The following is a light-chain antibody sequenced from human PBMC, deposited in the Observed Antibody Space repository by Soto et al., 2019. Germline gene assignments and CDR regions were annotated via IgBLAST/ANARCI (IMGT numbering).Light chain of an antibody. Sequence: EIVLTQSPGTLSLSPGERATLSCRASQSVYSSQLAWYQQKPGQAPRLLISGASSRATGIPDRLSGSGSGTDFTLTISRLEAEDFAVYYCQQYRSSPPTFGQGTKVDIK. CDR2: GAS. V-gene: IGKV3-20*01. J-gene: IGKJ1*01. CDR1: QSVYSSQ. CDR3: QQYRSSPPT.